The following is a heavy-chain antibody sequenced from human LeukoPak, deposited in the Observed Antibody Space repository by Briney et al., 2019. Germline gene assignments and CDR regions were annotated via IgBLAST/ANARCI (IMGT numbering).Heavy chain of an antibody. CDR1: GGSISSYY. D-gene: IGHD1-20*01. CDR2: IYYSGST. CDR3: ARLITGTTRWFDP. J-gene: IGHJ5*02. Sequence: SETLSLTCTVSGGSISSYYWSWIRQPPGKGLEWIGYIYYSGSTNYNPSLKSRVTISVDTSKNQFSPKLSSVTAADTAVYYCARLITGTTRWFDPWGQGTLVTVSS. V-gene: IGHV4-59*08.